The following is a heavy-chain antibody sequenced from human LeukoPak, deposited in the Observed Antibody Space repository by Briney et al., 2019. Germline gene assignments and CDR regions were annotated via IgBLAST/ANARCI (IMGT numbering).Heavy chain of an antibody. CDR1: GYTFTSYG. Sequence: VASVKVSCKASGYTFTSYGISWVRQAPGQGLEWMGWISAYNGNTNYAQKLQGRVTMTTDTSTSTAYMELRSLRSDDTAVYYCARSYYYGSSGYELPGYWGQGTLVTVSS. D-gene: IGHD3-22*01. J-gene: IGHJ4*02. CDR2: ISAYNGNT. CDR3: ARSYYYGSSGYELPGY. V-gene: IGHV1-18*01.